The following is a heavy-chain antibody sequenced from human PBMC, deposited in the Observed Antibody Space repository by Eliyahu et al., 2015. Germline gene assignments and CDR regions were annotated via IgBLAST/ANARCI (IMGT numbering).Heavy chain of an antibody. CDR3: AHRRGLEVLVAEEDYFDT. J-gene: IGHJ5*02. V-gene: IGHV2-5*01. D-gene: IGHD3-9*01. Sequence: QITLKESGPTVVRPTQTLTLTCSFSGFSLSISGEGVGWIRQPPGKALEWLGTIYWNDETDYNPSLKTRLTITKDTPKSQVVLTMTNMGPADTGTYYCAHRRGLEVLVAEEDYFDTWGQGTLVRVSS. CDR1: GFSLSISGEG. CDR2: IYWNDET.